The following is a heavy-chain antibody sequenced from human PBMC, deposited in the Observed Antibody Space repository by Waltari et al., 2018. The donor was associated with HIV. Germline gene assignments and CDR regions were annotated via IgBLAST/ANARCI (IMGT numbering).Heavy chain of an antibody. CDR1: GGSISSSDYY. CDR2: IYYSGST. J-gene: IGHJ4*02. Sequence: QLQLQESGPGLVKPSETLSPTCTVSGGSISSSDYYWGWIRQPPGTGLEWIGSIYYSGSTYANPSLKSRVTISVDTAKKQFSLKLSSVIAADTAVYYCARVHGRYGSGNYYNSFDYWGQGKLVTVSS. D-gene: IGHD3-10*01. V-gene: IGHV4-39*07. CDR3: ARVHGRYGSGNYYNSFDY.